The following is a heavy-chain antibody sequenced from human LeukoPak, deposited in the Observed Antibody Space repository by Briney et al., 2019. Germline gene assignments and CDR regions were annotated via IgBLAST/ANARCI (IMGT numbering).Heavy chain of an antibody. Sequence: GGSLRLSCAASRFTFSSYGIHWVRQAPGKGLEWVAIISYDGSNKYYADSVKGRFTISRDNSKNTLYLQMNSLRDEDTAVYYCARPRTPYCSGGTCYFDYWGQGTLVTVSS. CDR1: RFTFSSYG. CDR2: ISYDGSNK. D-gene: IGHD2-15*01. J-gene: IGHJ4*02. V-gene: IGHV3-30*03. CDR3: ARPRTPYCSGGTCYFDY.